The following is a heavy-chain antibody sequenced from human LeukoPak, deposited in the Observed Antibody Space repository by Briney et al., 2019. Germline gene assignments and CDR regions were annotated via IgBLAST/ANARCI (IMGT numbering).Heavy chain of an antibody. CDR2: IYHSGST. CDR3: ARIIMNTFGGGIVPDYLDH. CDR1: GGSISSSNW. J-gene: IGHJ4*02. D-gene: IGHD3-16*02. Sequence: SGTLSLTCAVSGGSISSSNWWSWVRQPPGKGLEWIGEIYHSGSTNYNPSLKSRVTISVDKSKNQFSLKLSSVTAADTAVYYCARIIMNTFGGGIVPDYLDHWGQGTLVTVSS. V-gene: IGHV4-4*02.